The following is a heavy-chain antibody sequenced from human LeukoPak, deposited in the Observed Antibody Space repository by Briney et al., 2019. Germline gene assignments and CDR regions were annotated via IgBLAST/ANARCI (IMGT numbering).Heavy chain of an antibody. CDR2: INPNSGNT. D-gene: IGHD6-6*01. CDR3: ARGMGYSSSLEFDY. CDR1: GYTFTSYD. Sequence: ASVKVSSTASGYTFTSYDIDWVRHAPGEGLGWVGWINPNSGNTGYAQKFQGRVTMTRNTSISTAYMELSSLRSEDTAVYYCARGMGYSSSLEFDYWGEGTLVTVSS. V-gene: IGHV1-8*01. J-gene: IGHJ4*02.